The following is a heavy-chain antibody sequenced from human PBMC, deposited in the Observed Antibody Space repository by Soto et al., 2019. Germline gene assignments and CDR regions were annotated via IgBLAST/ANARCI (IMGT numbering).Heavy chain of an antibody. CDR1: GFGCSTYA. CDR3: AVRKTGSFFDY. D-gene: IGHD1-26*01. CDR2: IGASGADT. V-gene: IGHV3-23*01. Sequence: GGSLRLSCAASGFGCSTYAMSWVRQAPGKGLEWVSGIGASGADTYYTDFVKGRFIISRDNSKSSLHLQMNSLRAEDTAVYYCAVRKTGSFFDYWGQGTLVTVSA. J-gene: IGHJ4*02.